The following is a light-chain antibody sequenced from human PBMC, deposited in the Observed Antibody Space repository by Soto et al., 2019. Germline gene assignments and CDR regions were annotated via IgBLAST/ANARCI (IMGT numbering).Light chain of an antibody. Sequence: DIQMTQSPSSLSASVGDRVTITCRASQSISSYLNWYQQKPWKAPKLLIYAASSLQSGVPSRFSGSGSGTDFTLTISSLKPADFATYYCKQSYSTTYTFVQGTKLDIK. CDR2: AAS. J-gene: IGKJ2*01. CDR3: KQSYSTTYT. V-gene: IGKV1-39*01. CDR1: QSISSY.